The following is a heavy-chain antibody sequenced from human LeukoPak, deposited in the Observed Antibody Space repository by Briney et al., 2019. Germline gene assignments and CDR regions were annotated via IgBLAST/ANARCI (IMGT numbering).Heavy chain of an antibody. V-gene: IGHV4-34*01. CDR3: ARGAVAGTEGFDY. CDR1: GGSFSGYY. J-gene: IGHJ4*02. D-gene: IGHD6-19*01. Sequence: SETLSLTCAVYGGSFSGYYWSWIRQPPGKGLEWIGEINHSGSTNYNPSLKSRVTISVDTSKNQYSLKLSSVTAADTAVYYCARGAVAGTEGFDYWGQGTLVTVSS. CDR2: INHSGST.